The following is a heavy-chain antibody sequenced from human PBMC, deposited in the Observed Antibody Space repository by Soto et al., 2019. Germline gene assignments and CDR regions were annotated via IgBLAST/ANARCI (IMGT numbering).Heavy chain of an antibody. CDR3: ASAITYCGGDCYSNWFDP. D-gene: IGHD2-21*02. J-gene: IGHJ5*02. CDR2: INHSGST. V-gene: IGHV4-34*01. Sequence: QVQLQQWGAGLLKPSETLSLTCAVYGGSFSGYYWSWIRQPPGKGLEWIGEINHSGSTNYNPSLKSRVTISVDTSKTQFSLKLSSVTAADTAVYYCASAITYCGGDCYSNWFDPWGQGTLVTVSS. CDR1: GGSFSGYY.